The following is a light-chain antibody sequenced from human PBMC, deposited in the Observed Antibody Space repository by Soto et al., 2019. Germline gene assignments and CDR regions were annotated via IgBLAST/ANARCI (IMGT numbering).Light chain of an antibody. CDR2: DVS. Sequence: QSVLTQPRSVSGSPGQSVTISCTGTSSDVGGYNYVSWYQQHPGKAPKLMIYDVSKRPSGVPDRFSGSKSGNTASLTISGLQAEDESHYYCSSFTSISTYVFGTGTKLTVL. CDR3: SSFTSISTYV. CDR1: SSDVGGYNY. V-gene: IGLV2-11*01. J-gene: IGLJ1*01.